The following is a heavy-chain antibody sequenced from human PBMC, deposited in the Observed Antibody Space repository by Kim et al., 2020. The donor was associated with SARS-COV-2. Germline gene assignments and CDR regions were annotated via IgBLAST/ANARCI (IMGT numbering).Heavy chain of an antibody. D-gene: IGHD5-18*01. CDR1: GGSISTYY. J-gene: IGHJ5*02. CDR2: IYNSGST. Sequence: SETPSLTCTVSGGSISTYYWSWIRQPPGKGLEWIGYIYNSGSTNYNPSLKSRVTISVDTSKNQFSLKLSSVTAADTAVYYCARDARYGGWFDPWGQGTLVTVSS. CDR3: ARDARYGGWFDP. V-gene: IGHV4-59*01.